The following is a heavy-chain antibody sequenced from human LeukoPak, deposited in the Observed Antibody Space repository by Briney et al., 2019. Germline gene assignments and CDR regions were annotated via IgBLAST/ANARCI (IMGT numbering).Heavy chain of an antibody. V-gene: IGHV4-31*03. D-gene: IGHD2-2*01. CDR2: IYYSGST. CDR3: ARVGYCSSTSCSYIDY. J-gene: IGHJ4*02. Sequence: PSETLSLTCTVSGGSISSGGYYWRWIRQHPGKGLEWIGYIYYSGSTYYNPSLKSRVTISVDTSKNQFSLKLSSVTAADTAVYYCARVGYCSSTSCSYIDYWGQGTLVTVSS. CDR1: GGSISSGGYY.